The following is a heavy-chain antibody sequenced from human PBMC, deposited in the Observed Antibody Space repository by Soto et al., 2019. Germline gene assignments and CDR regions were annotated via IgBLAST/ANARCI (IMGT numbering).Heavy chain of an antibody. J-gene: IGHJ6*02. CDR2: IYYRGNS. V-gene: IGHV4-59*11. Sequence: QVQLEESGPGLVKPSETLSLTCTVSGGSISSHYWSWVRQAPGKGLEWIGCIYYRGNSFYNPSLRCLGATSVETANNQFSLKLASVTPADTAVYYCARDGREASGIDVWGQGTAVTVSS. CDR1: GGSISSHY. D-gene: IGHD1-26*01. CDR3: ARDGREASGIDV.